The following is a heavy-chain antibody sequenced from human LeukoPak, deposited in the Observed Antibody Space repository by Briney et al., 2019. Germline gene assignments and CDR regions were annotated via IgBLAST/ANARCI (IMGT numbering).Heavy chain of an antibody. J-gene: IGHJ6*02. V-gene: IGHV1-18*01. CDR2: ISAYNGNT. Sequence: ASVKVSCTASGYTFTSYGISWVRQAPGQGLEWMGWISAYNGNTNYAQTLQGRVTMTTDTSTSTAYMELRSLRSDDTAVYYCARESSTIFGVVIPHHYYYYGMDVWGQGTTVTVSS. CDR3: ARESSTIFGVVIPHHYYYYGMDV. D-gene: IGHD3-3*01. CDR1: GYTFTSYG.